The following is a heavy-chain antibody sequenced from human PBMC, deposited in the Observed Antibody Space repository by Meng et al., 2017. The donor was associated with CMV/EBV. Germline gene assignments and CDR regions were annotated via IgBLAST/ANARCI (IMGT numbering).Heavy chain of an antibody. CDR3: ARDVVFDNWNHYYYYGMDV. J-gene: IGHJ6*02. D-gene: IGHD1-20*01. V-gene: IGHV1-18*01. Sequence: ASVKVSCKASGYTFTSYGISWVRQAPGQGLEWMGWISAYNGNTNYAQKLQGRVTMTTDTSTSTAYMELRSLRSDDTAVYYCARDVVFDNWNHYYYYGMDVWGQGTTVTVSS. CDR2: ISAYNGNT. CDR1: GYTFTSYG.